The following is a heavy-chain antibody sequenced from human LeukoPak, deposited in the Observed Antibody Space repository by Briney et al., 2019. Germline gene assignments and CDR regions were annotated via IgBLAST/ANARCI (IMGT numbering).Heavy chain of an antibody. V-gene: IGHV1-69*06. D-gene: IGHD3-22*01. CDR3: ARTHYYDSSGYQGAGTYYYGMDV. CDR2: IIPIFGTA. CDR1: GGTFSSYG. J-gene: IGHJ6*02. Sequence: SVKVSCKASGGTFSSYGISWVRQAPGQGLEWIGRIIPIFGTANYAQNFQGRVTFTADKFTSTAYMEVSSLRSEDTAIYYCARTHYYDSSGYQGAGTYYYGMDVWGQGTTVTVSS.